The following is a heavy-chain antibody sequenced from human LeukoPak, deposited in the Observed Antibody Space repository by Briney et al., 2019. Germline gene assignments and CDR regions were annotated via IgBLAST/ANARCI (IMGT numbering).Heavy chain of an antibody. CDR2: IYSGGST. Sequence: GGSLRLSCAASGFTFSSYAMSWVRQAPGKGLEWVSVIYSGGSTYYADSVKGRFTISRDNSKNTLYLQMNSLRAEDTAVYYCARVPTGTLSYYGMDVWGQGTTVTVSS. D-gene: IGHD1-7*01. V-gene: IGHV3-53*01. CDR1: GFTFSSYA. J-gene: IGHJ6*02. CDR3: ARVPTGTLSYYGMDV.